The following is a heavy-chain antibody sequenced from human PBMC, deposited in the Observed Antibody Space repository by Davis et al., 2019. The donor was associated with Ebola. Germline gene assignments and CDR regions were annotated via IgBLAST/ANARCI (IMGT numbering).Heavy chain of an antibody. CDR3: ARYPRQFGEYYFDY. Sequence: AASVKVSCKASGGTFSSYAISWVRQAPGQGLEWMGRIIPILGIANYAQKFQGRVTITADKSTSTAYMELSSLRSEDTAVYYCARYPRQFGEYYFDYWGQGTLVTVSS. J-gene: IGHJ4*02. CDR2: IIPILGIA. V-gene: IGHV1-69*04. D-gene: IGHD3-16*01. CDR1: GGTFSSYA.